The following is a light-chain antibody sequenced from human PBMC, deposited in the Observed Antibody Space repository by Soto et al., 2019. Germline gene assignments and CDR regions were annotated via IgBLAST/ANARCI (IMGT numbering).Light chain of an antibody. CDR3: CSYAGNSTPYV. V-gene: IGLV2-23*02. Sequence: QSALTQPASVSGSPGQSITISCTGTSSDVGSYNLVSWYQQHPGKAPKLMIYEVSKRPSGVSNRFSGSKSGNTASLTISGLQAEDEADYYCCSYAGNSTPYVSGTGTKLTVL. CDR2: EVS. J-gene: IGLJ1*01. CDR1: SSDVGSYNL.